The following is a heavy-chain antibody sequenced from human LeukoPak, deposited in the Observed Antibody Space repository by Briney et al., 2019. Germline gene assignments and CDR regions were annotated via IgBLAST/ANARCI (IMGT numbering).Heavy chain of an antibody. J-gene: IGHJ6*02. V-gene: IGHV3-21*04. CDR1: GFTFSSYS. CDR3: GGPNPLLERPSAMDV. CDR2: ISSSSSYI. Sequence: GGSLRLSCAASGFTFSSYSMNWVRQAPGKGLERVSSISSSSSYIYYADSVKGRFTISRDNAKNSLYLQMNSLRAEDTAVYYCGGPNPLLERPSAMDVWGQGTTVTVSS. D-gene: IGHD6-25*01.